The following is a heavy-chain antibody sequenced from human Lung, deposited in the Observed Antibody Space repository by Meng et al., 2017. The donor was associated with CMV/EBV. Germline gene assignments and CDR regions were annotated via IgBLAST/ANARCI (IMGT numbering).Heavy chain of an antibody. CDR1: GFTFSSYA. Sequence: GGSLRLSCAASGFTFSSYAMHWVRQAPGKGLEWVAVISYDGSNKYYADSVKGRFTISRDNSKNTLYLQMNSLRAEDTAVYYCARDPNTLGSNYDFWSGYYNHYYYGMDVWXQGTTVXVSS. V-gene: IGHV3-30-3*01. J-gene: IGHJ6*02. CDR3: ARDPNTLGSNYDFWSGYYNHYYYGMDV. D-gene: IGHD3-3*01. CDR2: ISYDGSNK.